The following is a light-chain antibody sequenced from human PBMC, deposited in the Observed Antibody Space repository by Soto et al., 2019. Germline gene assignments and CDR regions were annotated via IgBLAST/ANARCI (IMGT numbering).Light chain of an antibody. CDR2: GNF. J-gene: IGLJ1*01. CDR1: SSSIGAGYD. V-gene: IGLV1-40*01. CDR3: SSYTSSSTDV. Sequence: QTVVTQPPSVSGAPGQRVTISCAGGSSSIGAGYDVHWYQQLPGTAPKLLIYGNFNRPSGVPDRFSGSKSGTSASLAITGLQAGDEALYYCSSYTSSSTDVFGTGTKVTVL.